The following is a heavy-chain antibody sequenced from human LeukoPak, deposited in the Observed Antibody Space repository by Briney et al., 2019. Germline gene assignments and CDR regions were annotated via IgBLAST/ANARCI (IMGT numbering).Heavy chain of an antibody. V-gene: IGHV4-39*01. CDR2: IYYSGST. CDR3: ARPNGVAAAGTRFDH. CDR1: GGSISSSSNY. J-gene: IGHJ4*02. D-gene: IGHD6-13*01. Sequence: PSETLSLTCTVSGGSISSSSNYWGWIRQPPGKGLEWIGTIYYSGSTYYKPSLKSRVTISVDTSKNQISLKLSSVTAADTAVYYCARPNGVAAAGTRFDHWGQGTLVTVSS.